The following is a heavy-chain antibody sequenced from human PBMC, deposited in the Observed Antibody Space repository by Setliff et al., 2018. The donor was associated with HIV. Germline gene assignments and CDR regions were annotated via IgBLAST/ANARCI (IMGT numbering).Heavy chain of an antibody. V-gene: IGHV4-59*08. J-gene: IGHJ6*02. Sequence: SETLSLTCTVSNDSINYQYWAWIRQPPGKGLEWIGSIYYSGNTNYNPSLKSRVTISVDTSKNQFSLKLNSVTAADTAVYYCARHDASYYKWNDEVIWNHYGLDVWGQGTTVTVSS. CDR1: NDSINYQY. D-gene: IGHD1-20*01. CDR3: ARHDASYYKWNDEVIWNHYGLDV. CDR2: IYYSGNT.